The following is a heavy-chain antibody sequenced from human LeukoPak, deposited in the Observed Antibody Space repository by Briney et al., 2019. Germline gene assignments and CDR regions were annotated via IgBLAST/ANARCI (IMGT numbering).Heavy chain of an antibody. Sequence: PGGSLTLSCAASAFTFSRYWMSWVRQAPGKGLEWVANIKQDGSEKYYVDSVKGRFTISGDNAKNSLYLQMNSQRGKHTVVYYCASSSWIKLWFPGDAFDIWGQGTMVTVSS. D-gene: IGHD5-18*01. V-gene: IGHV3-7*01. J-gene: IGHJ3*02. CDR2: IKQDGSEK. CDR3: ASSSWIKLWFPGDAFDI. CDR1: AFTFSRYW.